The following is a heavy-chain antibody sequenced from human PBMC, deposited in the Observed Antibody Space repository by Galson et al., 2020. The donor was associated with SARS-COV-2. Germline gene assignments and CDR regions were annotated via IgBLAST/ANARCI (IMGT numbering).Heavy chain of an antibody. CDR1: GGSISSSSYY. D-gene: IGHD3-22*01. V-gene: IGHV4-39*07. J-gene: IGHJ4*02. CDR3: ARGLGEYYDSSGYYYVRDY. CDR2: IYYSGST. Sequence: SETLSLPCTVSGGSISSSSYYWGWIRQPPGKGLEWIGSIYYSGSTYYNPSLKSRVTISVDTSKNQFSLKLSSVTAADTAVYYCARGLGEYYDSSGYYYVRDYWGQGTLVTVSS.